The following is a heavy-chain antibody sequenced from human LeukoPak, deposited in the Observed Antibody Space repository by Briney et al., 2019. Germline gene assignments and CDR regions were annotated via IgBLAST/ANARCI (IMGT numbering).Heavy chain of an antibody. Sequence: TSETLSLTCTVSGGSINSYYWSWIRQPPGKGLEWIGYIYYSGSTNYNPSLKSRVTISVDTSKNQFSLKLSSVTAADTAVYYCARDLAIWGQGTLVTVSS. J-gene: IGHJ4*02. CDR2: IYYSGST. D-gene: IGHD5-18*01. CDR1: GGSINSYY. CDR3: ARDLAI. V-gene: IGHV4-59*01.